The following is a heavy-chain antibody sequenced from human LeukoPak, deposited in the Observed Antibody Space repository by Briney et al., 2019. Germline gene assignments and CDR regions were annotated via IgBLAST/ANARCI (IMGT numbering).Heavy chain of an antibody. D-gene: IGHD1/OR15-1a*01. CDR1: GFPFSISW. J-gene: IGHJ4*02. CDR3: AKDWFATTDY. CDR2: ITTDETT. V-gene: IGHV3-74*01. Sequence: AGSLRLSCAASGFPFSISWMHWFRQVPGKGLMWVSRITTDETTTYADSVRGRFTISRDNAKNTVYLQMNSLRVEDTAVYYCAKDWFATTDYWGQGILVTVSS.